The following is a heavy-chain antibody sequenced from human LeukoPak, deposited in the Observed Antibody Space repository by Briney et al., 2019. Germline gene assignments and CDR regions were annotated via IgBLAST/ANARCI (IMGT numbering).Heavy chain of an antibody. D-gene: IGHD6-6*01. CDR3: ARGGRYSSSWNWFDP. CDR2: IIPIFGTA. Sequence: SVKVSCKASGGTFSSYAISWVRQAPGQGLEWMGGIIPIFGTANYAQKFQGRVTITADESTSTAYMEPSSLRSEDTAVYYCARGGRYSSSWNWFDPWGQGTLVTVSS. J-gene: IGHJ5*02. V-gene: IGHV1-69*13. CDR1: GGTFSSYA.